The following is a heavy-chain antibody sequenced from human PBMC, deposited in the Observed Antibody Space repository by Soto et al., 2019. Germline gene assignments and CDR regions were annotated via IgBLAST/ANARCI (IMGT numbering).Heavy chain of an antibody. CDR2: IIPIFGTA. J-gene: IGHJ6*02. Sequence: GSSVEGSCKTSGGTFSSYAVSWLRQAPGQGLEWMGGIIPIFGTANYAQKFQGRVTITADESTSTAYMELSSLRSEDTAVYYCARAGPTPYSYWGQGTTVTVS. V-gene: IGHV1-69*13. CDR1: GGTFSSYA. CDR3: ARAGPTPYSY. D-gene: IGHD2-21*01.